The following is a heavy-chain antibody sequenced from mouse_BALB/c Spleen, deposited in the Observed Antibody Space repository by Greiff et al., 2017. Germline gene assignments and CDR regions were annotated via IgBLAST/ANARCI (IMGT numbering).Heavy chain of an antibody. D-gene: IGHD1-1*01. Sequence: VQLKESGGGLVQPGGSRKLSCAASGFTFSSFGMHWVRQAPEKGLEWVAYISSGSSTIYYADTVKGRFTISRDNPKNTLFLQMTSLRSEDTAMYYCAKGDYYGGFAYWGQGTLVTVSA. J-gene: IGHJ3*01. CDR1: GFTFSSFG. CDR3: AKGDYYGGFAY. CDR2: ISSGSSTI. V-gene: IGHV5-17*02.